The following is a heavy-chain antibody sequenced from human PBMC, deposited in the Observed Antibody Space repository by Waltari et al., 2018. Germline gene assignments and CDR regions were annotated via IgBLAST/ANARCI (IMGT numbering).Heavy chain of an antibody. Sequence: EVQLVESGGGLVEPGGSLRLYCATSGFHFKSYEMNWVRQAPGKGLESVSYISTSVNSANYACSVKCRFSISRDNAKNAVDLQMTSLRAEDTAVYYCSRRSRFSGSPLGHWGQGSLVIVSS. V-gene: IGHV3-48*03. CDR2: ISTSVNSA. CDR3: SRRSRFSGSPLGH. D-gene: IGHD1-26*01. CDR1: GFHFKSYE. J-gene: IGHJ1*01.